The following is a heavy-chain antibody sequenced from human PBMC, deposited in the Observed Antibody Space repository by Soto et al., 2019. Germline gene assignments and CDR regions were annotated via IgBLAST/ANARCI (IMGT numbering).Heavy chain of an antibody. D-gene: IGHD2-2*02. Sequence: GASVKVSGKASGGTFSSETITWVRQAPGQGLEWMGGITPITDTANYAQNFQGRVTITADESTSTVYMELSSLRSEDTAVYYCATLVPAPIKLFPRLGWFDPWGQGTLVTVSS. CDR3: ATLVPAPIKLFPRLGWFDP. J-gene: IGHJ5*02. CDR2: ITPITDTA. CDR1: GGTFSSET. V-gene: IGHV1-69*13.